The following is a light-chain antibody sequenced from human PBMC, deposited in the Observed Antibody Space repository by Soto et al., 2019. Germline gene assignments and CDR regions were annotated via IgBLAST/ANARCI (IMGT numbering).Light chain of an antibody. V-gene: IGKV3-15*01. J-gene: IGKJ4*01. CDR2: HAS. CDR3: QQYNKWPLT. Sequence: EIVMTQSPATLSVSPGERATLSCRASQSVYSTLARYQQKPGQAPSLLIYHASTRATGIPARFSGSGSGTEFTLTISSLQSEDFAVYYCQQYNKWPLTFGGGTKLEIK. CDR1: QSVYST.